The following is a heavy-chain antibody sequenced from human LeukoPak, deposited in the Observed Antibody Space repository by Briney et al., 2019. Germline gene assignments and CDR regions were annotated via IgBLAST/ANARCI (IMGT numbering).Heavy chain of an antibody. CDR1: GFTFSNYY. J-gene: IGHJ4*02. Sequence: GGSLRLSCAASGFTFSNYYMSWIRQTPGKGLEWVSYITTSGPYTNYADSVKGRFTISRDNAKNSLYLQMNSLSPEDTAVYYCARFMGSGTYTSDYWGQGTLVTVSS. V-gene: IGHV3-11*03. CDR3: ARFMGSGTYTSDY. CDR2: ITTSGPYT. D-gene: IGHD3-10*01.